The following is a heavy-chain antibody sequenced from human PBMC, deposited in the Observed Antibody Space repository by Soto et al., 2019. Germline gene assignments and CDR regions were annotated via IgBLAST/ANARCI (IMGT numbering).Heavy chain of an antibody. CDR1: GFTFNTYG. D-gene: IGHD2-21*02. CDR2: VSGSGGGT. CDR3: ARIGPYCGGDCYPDFDF. V-gene: IGHV3-23*01. J-gene: IGHJ4*02. Sequence: EVQLLESGGGLVQPGGSLTLSCAASGFTFNTYGMTWVRQAPGKGLEWVSTVSGSGGGTYYADSVKGRFTISRVNSKNTMYLRMSNPRAEDTAVYFCARIGPYCGGDCYPDFDFWGLGTPVTVSS.